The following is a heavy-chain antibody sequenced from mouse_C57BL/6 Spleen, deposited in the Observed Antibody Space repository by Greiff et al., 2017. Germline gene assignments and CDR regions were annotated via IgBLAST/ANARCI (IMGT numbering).Heavy chain of an antibody. V-gene: IGHV1-69*01. D-gene: IGHD4-1*01. CDR1: GYTFTSYW. CDR2: IDPSDSYT. CDR3: ARSLGPNYFDY. J-gene: IGHJ2*01. Sequence: VQLQQPGAELVMPGASVKLSCKASGYTFTSYWMHWVKQRPGQGLEWIGEIDPSDSYTNYNQKFKGKSTLTVDKSSSTAYMQLSSLTSEDSAVYYCARSLGPNYFDYWGQGTTLTVSS.